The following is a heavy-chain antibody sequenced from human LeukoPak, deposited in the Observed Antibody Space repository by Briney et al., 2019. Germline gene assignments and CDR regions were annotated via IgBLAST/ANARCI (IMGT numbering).Heavy chain of an antibody. Sequence: ASVKVSCKASGHTFTSYDINWVRQATGQGLEWMGWMNPNSGNTGYAQKFQGRVTMTRNTSISTAYMELSSLRSEDTAVYYCARDLKYYYYYGMDVWGQGTTVTVSS. V-gene: IGHV1-8*01. CDR2: MNPNSGNT. CDR3: ARDLKYYYYYGMDV. J-gene: IGHJ6*02. CDR1: GHTFTSYD.